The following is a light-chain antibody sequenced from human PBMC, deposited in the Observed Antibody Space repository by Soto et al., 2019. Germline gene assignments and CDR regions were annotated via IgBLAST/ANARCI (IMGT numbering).Light chain of an antibody. CDR3: QQGSNWPPIN. CDR1: QSVHNF. Sequence: EIVITQTPATLPSSPEKTAALSCTASQSVHNFLAWYQQKPGQAPRLLIYGASTRAAGVPPRFSGSGSGTDFTLTISSLVPEDFAVYYCQQGSNWPPINFGQGTRLEIK. CDR2: GAS. V-gene: IGKV3-11*01. J-gene: IGKJ5*01.